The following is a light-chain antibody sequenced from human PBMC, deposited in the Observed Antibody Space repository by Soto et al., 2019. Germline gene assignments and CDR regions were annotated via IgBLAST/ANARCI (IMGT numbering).Light chain of an antibody. CDR2: AAS. CDR3: QQSYSTPYT. Sequence: DIQMTQSPSSLSASVGARVTITCRTSQRITDYLYWYQQRPGNAPKLLIYAASSLQSDFPSRFSGSGSGTDFTLTIIDLQPEDFATYYCQQSYSTPYTFGQGTKLEIK. J-gene: IGKJ2*01. CDR1: QRITDY. V-gene: IGKV1-39*01.